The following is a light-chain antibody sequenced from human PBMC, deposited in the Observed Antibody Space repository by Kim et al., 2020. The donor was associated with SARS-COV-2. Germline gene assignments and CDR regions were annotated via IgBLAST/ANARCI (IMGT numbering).Light chain of an antibody. CDR2: YDS. Sequence: APGKTARITCGGNNIRSKSVHCYQQQPGQAPVLVIYYDSDRPSGIPARFSGSNSGNTASLTISRVEAGDEDDYYCQVWDSSSDNPVFGGGTQLTVL. V-gene: IGLV3-21*04. J-gene: IGLJ3*02. CDR3: QVWDSSSDNPV. CDR1: NIRSKS.